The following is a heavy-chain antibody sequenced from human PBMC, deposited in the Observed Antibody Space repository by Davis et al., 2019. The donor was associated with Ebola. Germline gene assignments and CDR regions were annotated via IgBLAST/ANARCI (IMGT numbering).Heavy chain of an antibody. J-gene: IGHJ5*02. CDR3: ARVNYDFWSGYYSDNWFDP. V-gene: IGHV4-34*01. CDR1: DGSFSGYY. CDR2: INHSGST. D-gene: IGHD3-3*01. Sequence: GSLRLSCAVYDGSFSGYYWSWIRQPPGKGLEWIGEINHSGSTNYNPSLKSRVTISVDTSKNQFSLKLSSVTAADTAVYYCARVNYDFWSGYYSDNWFDPWGQGTLVTVSS.